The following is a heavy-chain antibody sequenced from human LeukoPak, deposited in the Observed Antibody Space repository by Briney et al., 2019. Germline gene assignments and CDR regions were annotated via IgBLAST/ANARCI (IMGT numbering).Heavy chain of an antibody. D-gene: IGHD6-13*01. J-gene: IGHJ3*02. V-gene: IGHV3-23*01. CDR2: ISGSGGST. Sequence: PGGSLRLSCAASGFTFSSYAMSWVRQAPGKGLEWVSEISGSGGSTYYADSVKGRFTISRDNSKNTLYLQMNSLRAEDTAVYNCARMRLRSSSWPDAFDIWGQGTMVTVSS. CDR3: ARMRLRSSSWPDAFDI. CDR1: GFTFSSYA.